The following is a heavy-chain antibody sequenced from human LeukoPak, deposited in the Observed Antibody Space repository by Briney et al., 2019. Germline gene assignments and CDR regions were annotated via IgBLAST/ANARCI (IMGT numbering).Heavy chain of an antibody. CDR1: GGSISSYY. J-gene: IGHJ4*02. CDR2: IYYSGGT. Sequence: SETLSLTCTVSGGSISSYYWSWIRQPPGKGLEWIGYIYYSGGTNYNPSLKSRVTISVDTSKNQFSLKLSSVTAADTAVYYCARGGYHGADLDYWGQGTLVTVSS. D-gene: IGHD4-17*01. V-gene: IGHV4-59*01. CDR3: ARGGYHGADLDY.